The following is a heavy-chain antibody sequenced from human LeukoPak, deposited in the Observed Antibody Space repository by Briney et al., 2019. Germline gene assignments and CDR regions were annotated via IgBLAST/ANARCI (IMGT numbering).Heavy chain of an antibody. CDR3: ARRTYQLLGAYYYYYMDV. CDR2: IYYSGST. CDR1: GGSISSYY. D-gene: IGHD2-2*01. Sequence: SSETLSLTCTVSGGSISSYYWSWIRQPPGKGLEWIGYIYYSGSTNYNPSLKSRVTISVDTSKSQFSLKLSSVTAADTAVYYCARRTYQLLGAYYYYYMDVWGKGTTVTVSS. J-gene: IGHJ6*03. V-gene: IGHV4-59*01.